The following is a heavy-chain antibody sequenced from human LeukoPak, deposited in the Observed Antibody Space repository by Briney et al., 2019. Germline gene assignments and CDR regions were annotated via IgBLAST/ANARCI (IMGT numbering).Heavy chain of an antibody. Sequence: PGGSLRLSCAASGFTFSSYSMNWVRQAPGKGLEWVSSISSSSSYIYYADSVKGRFTISRDNSKNTLYLQMNSLRAEDTAVYYCARPPWGFGELFGWFDPWGQGTLVTVSS. CDR1: GFTFSSYS. CDR3: ARPPWGFGELFGWFDP. D-gene: IGHD3-10*01. J-gene: IGHJ5*02. V-gene: IGHV3-21*01. CDR2: ISSSSSYI.